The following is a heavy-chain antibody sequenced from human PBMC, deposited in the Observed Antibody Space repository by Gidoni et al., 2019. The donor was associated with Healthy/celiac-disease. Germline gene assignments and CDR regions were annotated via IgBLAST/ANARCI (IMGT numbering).Heavy chain of an antibody. CDR1: GSTFSSYW. J-gene: IGHJ4*02. D-gene: IGHD3-22*01. CDR3: ARDLEKYYYDSSGYYDY. V-gene: IGHV3-74*01. CDR2: INSDGSST. Sequence: EVQLVVSGGGLVQPGGSLRLSCAASGSTFSSYWMHWVRQAPGKGLVWVSRINSDGSSTSYADSVKGRFTISRDNAKNTLYLQMNSLRAEDTAVYYCARDLEKYYYDSSGYYDYWGQGTLVTVSS.